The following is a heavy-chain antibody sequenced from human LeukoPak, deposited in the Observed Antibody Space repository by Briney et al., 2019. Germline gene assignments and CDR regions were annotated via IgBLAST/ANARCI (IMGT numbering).Heavy chain of an antibody. V-gene: IGHV4-59*08. D-gene: IGHD6-19*01. CDR2: IYHSGST. Sequence: SETLSLTCTVSAGSISSYYWNWIRQPPGKGLEWIGHIYHSGSTKYNPSLKSRVTMSVDTSKNQFSLRLTSVTAADTAVYYCAKPYSSGWYGAFDIWGQGTMVTVSS. CDR1: AGSISSYY. J-gene: IGHJ3*02. CDR3: AKPYSSGWYGAFDI.